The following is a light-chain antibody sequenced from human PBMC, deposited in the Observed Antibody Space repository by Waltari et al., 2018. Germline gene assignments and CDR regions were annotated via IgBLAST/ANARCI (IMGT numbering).Light chain of an antibody. CDR2: RNN. Sequence: QSVLTQPPSASGTPGQRVTTPCSGSSSNIGSTYVHWYQPLPATAPKLLIYRNNQRPSGVPDRFSGSKSGTSASLAISGLRSEDEADYYCATWDDSLSGPVFGGGTKLTVL. J-gene: IGLJ3*02. CDR3: ATWDDSLSGPV. CDR1: SSNIGSTY. V-gene: IGLV1-47*01.